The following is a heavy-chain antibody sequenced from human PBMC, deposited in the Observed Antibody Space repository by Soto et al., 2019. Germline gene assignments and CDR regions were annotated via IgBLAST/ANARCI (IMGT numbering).Heavy chain of an antibody. CDR3: ARDAPPEDY. Sequence: QVQLVQSGAEVMKPGASVKVSCKASGYTFTTYAISWVRQAPGQGLEWMGWINAYNGNTNYAQKLQGRVTMTTDTSTSTADMERRSLRSDDTAVYHCARDAPPEDYWGQGTLVTVSS. J-gene: IGHJ4*02. V-gene: IGHV1-18*01. CDR2: INAYNGNT. CDR1: GYTFTTYA.